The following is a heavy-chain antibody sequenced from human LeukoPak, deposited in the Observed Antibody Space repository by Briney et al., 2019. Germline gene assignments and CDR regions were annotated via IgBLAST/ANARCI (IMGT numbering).Heavy chain of an antibody. Sequence: GGSLRLSCAASGLTFSSYSMNWVRQAPGKGLEWVSSISSSSSYIYYADSVKGRFTISRDNAKNSLYLQMNSLRAEDTAVYYCATYYVWGSYHLDYWGQGTLVTVSS. CDR1: GLTFSSYS. V-gene: IGHV3-21*01. CDR3: ATYYVWGSYHLDY. CDR2: ISSSSSYI. J-gene: IGHJ4*02. D-gene: IGHD3-16*02.